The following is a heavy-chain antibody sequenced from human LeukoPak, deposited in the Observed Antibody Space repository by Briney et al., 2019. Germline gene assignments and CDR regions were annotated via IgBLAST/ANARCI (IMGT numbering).Heavy chain of an antibody. CDR3: AREWGRIAVAGGPGY. D-gene: IGHD6-19*01. V-gene: IGHV3-33*01. J-gene: IGHJ4*02. CDR1: GFIFSNYG. CDR2: IWYDGQTK. Sequence: GESLRLSCEASGFIFSNYGMHWVRQAPGKGLEWLALIWYDGQTKFYADSVKGRFTISRDNSGNTLFLHMTSLRVEDTAVYYCAREWGRIAVAGGPGYWGQGALVTVFS.